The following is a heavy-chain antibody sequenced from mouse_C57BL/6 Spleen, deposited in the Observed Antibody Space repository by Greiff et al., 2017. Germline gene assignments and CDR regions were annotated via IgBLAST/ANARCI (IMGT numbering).Heavy chain of an antibody. CDR1: GYTFTSYW. CDR2: IDPSDSYT. CDR3: ARSGGSSYKHAMDY. J-gene: IGHJ4*01. V-gene: IGHV1-69*01. Sequence: VQLQQPGAELVMPGASVKLSCKASGYTFTSYWMHWVKQRPGQGLEWIGEIDPSDSYTNYNQKFKGKSTLTVDKSSSTAYMQLSSLTSEDSAVYYCARSGGSSYKHAMDYWGQGTSVTVSS. D-gene: IGHD1-1*01.